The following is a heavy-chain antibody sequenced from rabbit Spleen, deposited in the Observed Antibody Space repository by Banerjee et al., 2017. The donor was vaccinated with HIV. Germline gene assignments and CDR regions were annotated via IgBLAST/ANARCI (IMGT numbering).Heavy chain of an antibody. D-gene: IGHD4-2*01. CDR1: GFSFSSSYY. Sequence: QSLEESGGDLVKPGASLTLTCTASGFSFSSSYYMCWVRQAPGKGLEWIGCINTGSSSAYYARWAKGRFTISKTSSTTVTLQMTSLTAADTATYFCARSVYAVNVAYDGMDLWGPGTLVTVS. V-gene: IGHV1S40*01. J-gene: IGHJ6*01. CDR3: ARSVYAVNVAYDGMDL. CDR2: INTGSSSA.